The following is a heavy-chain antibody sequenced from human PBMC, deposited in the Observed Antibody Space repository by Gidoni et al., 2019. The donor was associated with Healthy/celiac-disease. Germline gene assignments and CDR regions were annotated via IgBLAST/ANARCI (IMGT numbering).Heavy chain of an antibody. CDR3: ARDSGGIEGV. Sequence: SSNWWSWVRQPPGKGLEWLGAIYHSVRTNYTPSLKSRVTISVDKSKHQFSLKLSSVTAADTAVYYCARDSGGIEGVWGKGTTVTVSS. J-gene: IGHJ6*04. V-gene: IGHV4-4*02. D-gene: IGHD3-16*01. CDR2: IYHSVRT. CDR1: SSNW.